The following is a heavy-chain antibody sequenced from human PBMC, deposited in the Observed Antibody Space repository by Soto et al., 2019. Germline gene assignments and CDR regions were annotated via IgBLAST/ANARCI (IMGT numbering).Heavy chain of an antibody. CDR2: IYYSGTT. CDR1: GGSISSGDYY. D-gene: IGHD2-8*02. V-gene: IGHV4-30-4*01. CDR3: ARDVMAPTGYYYYYGMDV. Sequence: ASETLSLTCTVSGGSISSGDYYWSWIRQPPGKGLEWIGYIYYSGTTYYNPSLKSRLTISVDTSKSQFSLKLSSVTAADTAVYYCARDVMAPTGYYYYYGMDVRGQGTTVTVSS. J-gene: IGHJ6*02.